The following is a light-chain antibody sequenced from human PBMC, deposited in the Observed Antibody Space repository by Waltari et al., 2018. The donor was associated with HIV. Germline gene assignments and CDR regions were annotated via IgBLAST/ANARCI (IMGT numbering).Light chain of an antibody. J-gene: IGKJ1*01. CDR3: QQYYSVPWT. CDR2: WAF. V-gene: IGKV4-1*01. CDR1: QSLLFNANNKNY. Sequence: DIVMTQSPDSLAVSLGERATINCTSSQSLLFNANNKNYLAWYQQKPGQSPTLLFYWAFTREFGLPDRFTGSGSGTDFTLTITSLQSEDVALYYCQQYYSVPWTFGQGTKVEIK.